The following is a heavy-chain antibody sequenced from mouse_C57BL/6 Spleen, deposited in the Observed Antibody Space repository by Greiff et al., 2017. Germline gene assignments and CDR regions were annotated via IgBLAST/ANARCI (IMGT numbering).Heavy chain of an antibody. CDR3: AKGGPWFAY. V-gene: IGHV1-64*01. CDR1: GYTFTSYW. Sequence: QVQLKQPGAELVKPGASVKLSCKASGYTFTSYWMHWVKQRPGQGLEWIGMIHPNSGSTNYNEKFKSKATLTVDKSSSTAYMQLSSLTSEDSSFYDCAKGGPWFAYWGQGTLVTVSA. CDR2: IHPNSGST. J-gene: IGHJ3*01.